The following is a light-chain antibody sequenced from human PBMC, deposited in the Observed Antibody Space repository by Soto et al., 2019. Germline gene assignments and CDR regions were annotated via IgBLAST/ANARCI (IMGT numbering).Light chain of an antibody. Sequence: DIQLTQSPSFLSASAGDRVTVTCRSSQDIGSYLAWYQQKPGKAPKVLIYGASTLHTGVPPRFGGSGAGTAFTLTISSLQPEDSANYYCQQVHHYPITFGGGTKVEIK. CDR2: GAS. CDR3: QQVHHYPIT. V-gene: IGKV1-9*01. CDR1: QDIGSY. J-gene: IGKJ4*01.